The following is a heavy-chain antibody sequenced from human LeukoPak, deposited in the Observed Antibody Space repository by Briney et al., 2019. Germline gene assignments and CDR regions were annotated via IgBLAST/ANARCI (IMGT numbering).Heavy chain of an antibody. Sequence: PGGSLRLSCVASEFVFSSHAMIWVRQAPGKGLEWISSITSSSSDIFYADSVRGRFTISRDNANNALHLQMNSLRAEDTAVYYCARVFWETINTGYYSDFWGQGTLVTVSS. J-gene: IGHJ4*02. CDR1: EFVFSSHA. CDR3: ARVFWETINTGYYSDF. D-gene: IGHD3-22*01. CDR2: ITSSSSDI. V-gene: IGHV3-21*01.